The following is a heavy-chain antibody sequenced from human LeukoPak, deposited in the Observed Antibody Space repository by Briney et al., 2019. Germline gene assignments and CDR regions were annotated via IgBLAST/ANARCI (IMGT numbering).Heavy chain of an antibody. Sequence: KASETLSLTCAVYGASFSGYYWSWIRQPPGKGLEWLGEINHSGSTNYNTSLKSRVTISVDTSKNHFSLKLSSVTAADTAVYYCARGRRLCSSTSCYTALDYYYYMDVWGKGTTVTVSS. D-gene: IGHD2-2*02. CDR1: GASFSGYY. V-gene: IGHV4-34*01. CDR2: INHSGST. CDR3: ARGRRLCSSTSCYTALDYYYYMDV. J-gene: IGHJ6*03.